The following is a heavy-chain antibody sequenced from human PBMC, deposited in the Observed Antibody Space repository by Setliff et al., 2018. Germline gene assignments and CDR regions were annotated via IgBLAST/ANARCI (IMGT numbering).Heavy chain of an antibody. Sequence: SETLSLTCTVSGDSISSGDYFWSWIRQLPGKGLEWIAYIYHSGSAYYNPSLKSRVTMSVDTSKNQFSLHLTSVTAADTAVYYCAREVGTSTSSDAFDVWGQGMMVT. J-gene: IGHJ3*01. CDR3: AREVGTSTSSDAFDV. CDR2: IYHSGSA. V-gene: IGHV4-30-4*08. D-gene: IGHD1-26*01. CDR1: GDSISSGDYF.